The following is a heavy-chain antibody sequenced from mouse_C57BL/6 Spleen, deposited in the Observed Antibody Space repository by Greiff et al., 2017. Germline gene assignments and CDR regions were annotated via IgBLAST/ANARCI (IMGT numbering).Heavy chain of an antibody. V-gene: IGHV1-80*01. CDR2: IYPGDGDT. D-gene: IGHD4-1*01. J-gene: IGHJ2*01. Sequence: QVQLQQSGAELVKPGASVKISCKASGYAFSSYWMNWVKQRPGKGLEWIGQIYPGDGDTNYNGKFKGKATLTADKSSSTAYMQLSSLTSEDSAVYFCARGLNWERGNFDDWGQGTTLTVSS. CDR1: GYAFSSYW. CDR3: ARGLNWERGNFDD.